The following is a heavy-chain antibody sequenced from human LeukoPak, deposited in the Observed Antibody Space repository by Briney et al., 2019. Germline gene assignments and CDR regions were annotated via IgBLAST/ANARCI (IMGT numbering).Heavy chain of an antibody. CDR3: ARSPWGITMIAEA. CDR2: IYSGGTT. V-gene: IGHV3-53*01. CDR1: GFSVSSNY. Sequence: GGSLRLSCAASGFSVSSNYMSWVRQAPGKGLEWVSVIYSGGTTYYAYSVKGRFIISRDNSKNTLYLQMNNLRAEDTAVYYCARSPWGITMIAEAWGQGTLVTVSS. D-gene: IGHD3-22*01. J-gene: IGHJ5*02.